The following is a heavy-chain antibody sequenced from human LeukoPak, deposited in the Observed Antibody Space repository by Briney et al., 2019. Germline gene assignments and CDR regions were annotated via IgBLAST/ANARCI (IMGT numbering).Heavy chain of an antibody. CDR1: GGSFSGYY. CDR3: ARTVIDRSGYSAFDI. V-gene: IGHV4-34*01. D-gene: IGHD3-22*01. Sequence: SETLSLTCAVYGGSFSGYYWSWIRQPPGKGLEWIGEINHSGSTYYNPSLKSRVTISADTSNNQFSLNLSSVTAADTAVYYCARTVIDRSGYSAFDIWGQGTMVAVSS. J-gene: IGHJ3*02. CDR2: INHSGST.